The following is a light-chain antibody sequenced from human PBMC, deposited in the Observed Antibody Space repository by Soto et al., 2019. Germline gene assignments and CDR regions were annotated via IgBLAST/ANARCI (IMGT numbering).Light chain of an antibody. J-gene: IGKJ1*01. CDR1: QSISSW. CDR3: RQSGT. CDR2: DAS. Sequence: DIQMPQSPSTLSASVGDRVTITFRASQSISSWLAWYQQKPGKAPKLLIYDASSLESGVPSRFSGSGSGTEFTLTISSLQPDDFATYCCRQSGTFGQGTKVEIK. V-gene: IGKV1-5*01.